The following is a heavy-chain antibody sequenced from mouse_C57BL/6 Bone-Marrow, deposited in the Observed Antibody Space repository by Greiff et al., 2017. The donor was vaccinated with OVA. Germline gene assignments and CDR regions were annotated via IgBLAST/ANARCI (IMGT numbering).Heavy chain of an antibody. V-gene: IGHV1-55*01. CDR1: GYTFTSYW. Sequence: VQLQQPGAELVQPGASVKMSCKASGYTFTSYWITWVKQRPGQGLEWIGDIYPGSGSTNYNEKFKSKATLTVDTSSSTAYKQLSSLTSEDSAVYYCAREGDYSAWFAYWGQGTLVTVSA. CDR2: IYPGSGST. CDR3: AREGDYSAWFAY. D-gene: IGHD1-1*01. J-gene: IGHJ3*01.